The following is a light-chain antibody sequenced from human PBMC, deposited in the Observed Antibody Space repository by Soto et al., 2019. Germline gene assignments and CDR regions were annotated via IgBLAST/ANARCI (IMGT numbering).Light chain of an antibody. CDR3: SSYSSSTTLV. CDR2: DVT. V-gene: IGLV2-14*03. J-gene: IGLJ2*01. CDR1: SSDIGGFNY. Sequence: SALTQPASVSGSPGQSITISCTGTSSDIGGFNYVSWYQQHPGKAPKLMIYDVTNRPSGVSNRFSGSKSGNTASLTISGLQADDEADYYCSSYSSSTTLVFGGGTKLTVL.